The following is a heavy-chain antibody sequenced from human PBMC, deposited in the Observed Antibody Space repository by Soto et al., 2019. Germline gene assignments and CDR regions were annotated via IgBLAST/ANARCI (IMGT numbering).Heavy chain of an antibody. J-gene: IGHJ3*01. D-gene: IGHD3-10*01. V-gene: IGHV1-18*01. CDR1: GYTFNNYG. CDR3: ARGTRRFGELFDAFAL. CDR2: ISAYNGNA. Sequence: QVQLVQSGYEVKEPGASVTVSCKASGYTFNNYGITWVRQAPGQGLEWIGWISAYNGNANYAQKVQGRVTLTRDTSTSTAYLELRSLTSDDTAVYYCARGTRRFGELFDAFALWGQGTMVPVSS.